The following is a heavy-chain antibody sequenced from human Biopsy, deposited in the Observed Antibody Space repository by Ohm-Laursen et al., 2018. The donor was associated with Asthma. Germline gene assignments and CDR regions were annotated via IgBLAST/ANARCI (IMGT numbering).Heavy chain of an antibody. CDR2: INPSGGST. CDR3: AREATSGEVPFGYFYALDV. J-gene: IGHJ6*04. V-gene: IGHV1-46*01. Sequence: GASVKVSCKASGYTFTSYYMHWVRQAPGQGLEWMGIINPSGGSTSYAQKFQGRVTMTRDTPTRTVYMELSSLRSEDTAVYYCAREATSGEVPFGYFYALDVWGEGTTVTVSS. D-gene: IGHD2-2*01. CDR1: GYTFTSYY.